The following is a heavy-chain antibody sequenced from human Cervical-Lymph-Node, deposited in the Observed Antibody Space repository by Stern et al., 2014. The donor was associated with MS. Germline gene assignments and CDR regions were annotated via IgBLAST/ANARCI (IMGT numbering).Heavy chain of an antibody. CDR2: IIPIFGTA. CDR1: GGTFSSYA. Sequence: VQLEESGAEVKKPGSSVKVACKASGGTFSSYAISWVRQAPGQGLEWMGGIIPIFGTANHAQKFQGRVTITADESTSTAYMELSSLRSEDTAVYYCAREGYSSSWTFDYWGQGTLVTVSS. J-gene: IGHJ4*02. CDR3: AREGYSSSWTFDY. V-gene: IGHV1-69*01. D-gene: IGHD6-13*01.